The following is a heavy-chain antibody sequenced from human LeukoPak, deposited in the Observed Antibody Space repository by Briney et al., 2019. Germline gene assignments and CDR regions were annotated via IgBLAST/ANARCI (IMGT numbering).Heavy chain of an antibody. Sequence: PSETLSLTCTVSGGSISSGGYYWSWIRQPPGKGLEWIGYVSNSGSTNSNPSLKSRLTISADTSKNQFSLKMSSVTAADTAVYYCARHGGVVRGEGSDAFDIWGQGTLVIVSS. CDR2: VSNSGST. V-gene: IGHV4-61*08. D-gene: IGHD3-10*01. J-gene: IGHJ3*02. CDR1: GGSISSGGYY. CDR3: ARHGGVVRGEGSDAFDI.